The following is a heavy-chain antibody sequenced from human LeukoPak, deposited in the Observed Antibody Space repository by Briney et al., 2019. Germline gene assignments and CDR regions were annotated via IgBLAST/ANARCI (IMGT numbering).Heavy chain of an antibody. D-gene: IGHD3-10*01. CDR3: ARSSPYGSGSYLDAFDI. CDR2: INPSGGST. V-gene: IGHV1-46*01. J-gene: IGHJ3*02. CDR1: GCTFTSYY. Sequence: ASVKVSCKASGCTFTSYYMHWVRQAPGQGLEWMGIINPSGGSTSYAQKFQGRVTMTRDTSTSTVYMELSSLRSEDTAVYYCARSSPYGSGSYLDAFDIWGQGTMVTVSS.